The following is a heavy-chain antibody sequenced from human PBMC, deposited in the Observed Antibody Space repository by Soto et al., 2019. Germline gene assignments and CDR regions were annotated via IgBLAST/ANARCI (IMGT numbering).Heavy chain of an antibody. CDR2: IIPIFGTA. D-gene: IGHD4-17*01. Sequence: QVQLVQSGAEVKKPGSSVKVSCKASGGTFSSYAISWVRQAPGQGLEWMGGIIPIFGTANYAQKFQGRVTITADESTSTAYMELSSLRSEDTAVYYCARADYGDYARLYYYYGMDVWGQGTTATVSS. CDR3: ARADYGDYARLYYYYGMDV. V-gene: IGHV1-69*01. CDR1: GGTFSSYA. J-gene: IGHJ6*02.